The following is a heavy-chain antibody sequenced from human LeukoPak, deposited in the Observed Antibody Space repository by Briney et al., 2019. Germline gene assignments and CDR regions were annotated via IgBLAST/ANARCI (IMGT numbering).Heavy chain of an antibody. CDR2: FYYTGST. J-gene: IGHJ4*02. CDR3: ARGRYGSGFDY. Sequence: PSETLSLTCTVSGASFSSGSYYWTWIRQPPGKGLEWIGYFYYTGSTNYNPALKSRVTISLDTSKNQFSLKVNSVTAADTAVYYCARGRYGSGFDYWGQGTLVTVSS. V-gene: IGHV4-61*01. CDR1: GASFSSGSYY. D-gene: IGHD3-10*01.